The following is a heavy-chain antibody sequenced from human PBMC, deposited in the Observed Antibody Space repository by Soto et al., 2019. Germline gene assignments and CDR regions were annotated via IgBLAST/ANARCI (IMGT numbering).Heavy chain of an antibody. CDR2: ISSDSSVK. CDR3: ARDLGYCVSSSCYLFDP. CDR1: GFTFSTYS. V-gene: IGHV3-48*02. Sequence: GGSLRLSCAASGFTFSTYSMNWVRQAPGKGLEWVSYISSDSSVKHYADSVKGRFTISRDNPKNSLYLQMNSLRDEDTAVYFCARDLGYCVSSSCYLFDPWGQGTLVTVSS. D-gene: IGHD2-2*03. J-gene: IGHJ5*02.